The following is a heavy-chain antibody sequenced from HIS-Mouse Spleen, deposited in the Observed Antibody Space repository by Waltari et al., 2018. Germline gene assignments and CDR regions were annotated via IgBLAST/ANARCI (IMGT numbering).Heavy chain of an antibody. CDR2: IYYSGST. CDR1: GGSISRSSYY. D-gene: IGHD3-10*01. Sequence: QLQLQESGPGLVKPSETLSLTCTVSGGSISRSSYYWGWIRQPPGKGLEWIGSIYYSGSTYYNPSLKSRVTISVDTSKNQFSLKLSSVTAADTAVYYCARVNGGSGLYYFDYWGQGTLVTVSS. V-gene: IGHV4-39*07. CDR3: ARVNGGSGLYYFDY. J-gene: IGHJ4*02.